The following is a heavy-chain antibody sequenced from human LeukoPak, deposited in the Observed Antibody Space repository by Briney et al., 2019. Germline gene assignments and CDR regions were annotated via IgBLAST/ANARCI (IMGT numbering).Heavy chain of an antibody. V-gene: IGHV3-11*04. CDR1: GFTFSDYY. D-gene: IGHD4-11*01. CDR3: ARVPAIPDNDYSQPDYYYYYMDV. J-gene: IGHJ6*03. CDR2: ISSSGSTI. Sequence: GGSLRLSCAASGFTFSDYYMSWIRQAPGKGLEWVSYISSSGSTIYYADSVKGRFTISRDNAKNSLYLQMNSLRAEDTAVYYCARVPAIPDNDYSQPDYYYYYMDVWGKGTTVTVSS.